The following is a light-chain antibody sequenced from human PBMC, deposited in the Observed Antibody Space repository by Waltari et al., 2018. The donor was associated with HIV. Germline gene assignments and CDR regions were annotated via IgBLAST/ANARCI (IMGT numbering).Light chain of an antibody. CDR2: DNN. V-gene: IGLV1-51*01. Sequence: QSVLTQPPSVSAAPGPKVTLSCSVSPTFGHDFVSWYQHLPGSAPKLLIYDNNKRPSGISDRFSGSKSGTSATLGITGLQTGDEADYYCGTWDASLSVGVFGGGTKLTVL. CDR3: GTWDASLSVGV. J-gene: IGLJ3*02. CDR1: SPTFGHDF.